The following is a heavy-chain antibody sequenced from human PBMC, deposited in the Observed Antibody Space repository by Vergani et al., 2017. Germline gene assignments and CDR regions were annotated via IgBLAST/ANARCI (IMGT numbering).Heavy chain of an antibody. CDR2: INHSGST. J-gene: IGHJ4*02. Sequence: QVQLQQWGAGLLKPSETLSLTCAVYGGSFSGYYWSWIRQPPGKGLEWIREINHSGSTNYNPSLKSRVTISVDTAKNQFSLKLSSVTAADTGVYYCASLTTITMVRGVITPFDYWGQGTLVTVSS. D-gene: IGHD3-10*01. CDR3: ASLTTITMVRGVITPFDY. V-gene: IGHV4-34*01. CDR1: GGSFSGYY.